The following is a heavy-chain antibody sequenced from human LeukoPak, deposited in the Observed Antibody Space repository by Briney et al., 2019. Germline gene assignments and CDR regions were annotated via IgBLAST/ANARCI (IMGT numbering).Heavy chain of an antibody. CDR1: GFTFSSYA. D-gene: IGHD2-2*02. V-gene: IGHV3-23*01. CDR2: ISGSGGST. J-gene: IGHJ4*02. Sequence: GGSLRLSCAASGFTFSSYAMSWVRQAPGKGLEWVSAISGSGGSTYYADSVKGRFTISRDNSKNTLYLQMNSLRAEDTAVYYCAKGPKRSGGPDCSSTSCYTELDYWGQGTLVTVSS. CDR3: AKGPKRSGGPDCSSTSCYTELDY.